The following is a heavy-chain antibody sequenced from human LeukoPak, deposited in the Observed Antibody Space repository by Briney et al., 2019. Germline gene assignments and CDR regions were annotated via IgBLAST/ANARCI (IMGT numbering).Heavy chain of an antibody. Sequence: SETLSLTCTVSGGSISSSSYYWGWIRQPPGKGLEWIGSIYYSGSTYYNPSRKSRVTISVDTSKNQFSLKLSSVTAADTAVYYCARLVGSGSTYFDYWGQGTLVTVSS. CDR3: ARLVGSGSTYFDY. V-gene: IGHV4-39*01. CDR1: GGSISSSSYY. D-gene: IGHD3-10*01. CDR2: IYYSGST. J-gene: IGHJ4*02.